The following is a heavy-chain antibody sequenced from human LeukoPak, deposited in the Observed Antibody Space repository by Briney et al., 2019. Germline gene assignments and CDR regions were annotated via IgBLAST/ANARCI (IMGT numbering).Heavy chain of an antibody. CDR2: INKDGSEK. CDR1: GFTFSSYW. V-gene: IGHV3-7*01. D-gene: IGHD2-2*01. J-gene: IGHJ6*04. CDR3: ARDCSSTSCSPGV. Sequence: PGGSLRLSCAASGFTFSSYWMSWVRQDPGKGREWVANINKDGSEKYYVDSVRGRFTISRDNAKNSLYLQMNSLRAEDTAVYYCARDCSSTSCSPGVWGKGTTVTVSS.